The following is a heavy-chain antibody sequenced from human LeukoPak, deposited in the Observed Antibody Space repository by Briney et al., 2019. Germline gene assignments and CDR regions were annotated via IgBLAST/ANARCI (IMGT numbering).Heavy chain of an antibody. J-gene: IGHJ4*02. Sequence: GGSLRLSCAASGFTFSHYGMNWVRQAPGEGLEWVAAITTTGSHIYYADSFKGRFTISRDNVKNSLYLQMNSLRAEDTAIYYCARRIGYCSHPSCEDFYFDSWGQGTLVSVSS. D-gene: IGHD2-15*01. CDR1: GFTFSHYG. V-gene: IGHV3-21*01. CDR2: ITTTGSHI. CDR3: ARRIGYCSHPSCEDFYFDS.